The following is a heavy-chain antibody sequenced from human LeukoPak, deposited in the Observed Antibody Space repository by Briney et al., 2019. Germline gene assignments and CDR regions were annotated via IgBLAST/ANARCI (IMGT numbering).Heavy chain of an antibody. CDR1: GFTFSSYW. J-gene: IGHJ4*02. CDR2: INSDESST. Sequence: GGSLRLSCAASGFTFSSYWMHWVRQAPGKGLVWVSRINSDESSTSYADPVKGRFTISRDNAKNTLYLQMNSLRAEDTAVYYCARAVGIAAAGTGSFWDWGQGTLVTVSS. D-gene: IGHD6-13*01. CDR3: ARAVGIAAAGTGSFWD. V-gene: IGHV3-74*01.